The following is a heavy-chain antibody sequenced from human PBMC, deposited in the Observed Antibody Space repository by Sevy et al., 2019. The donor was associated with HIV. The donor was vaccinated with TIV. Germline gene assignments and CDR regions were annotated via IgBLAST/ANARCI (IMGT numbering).Heavy chain of an antibody. CDR1: GGSISSGGYY. CDR2: IYYSGST. Sequence: SETLSLTCTVSGGSISSGGYYWSWIRQHPGKGLEWIGYIYYSGSTYYNPSLKSRVTISVDTSKNQFSLKLSSVTAADTAVYYCARDYRPYHKTVYGSGSYGGMDVWGQGTTVTVSS. V-gene: IGHV4-31*03. J-gene: IGHJ6*02. CDR3: ARDYRPYHKTVYGSGSYGGMDV. D-gene: IGHD3-10*01.